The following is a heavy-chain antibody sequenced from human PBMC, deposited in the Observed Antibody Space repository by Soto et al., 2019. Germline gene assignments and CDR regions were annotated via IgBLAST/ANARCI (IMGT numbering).Heavy chain of an antibody. CDR3: ARKGPQREFYYGFDV. V-gene: IGHV4-31*03. D-gene: IGHD3-10*01. CDR2: IYYSGST. Sequence: QVQLQESGPGLVKPSQTLSLTCTVSGGSISSGDFYWTWIRQHPGKGLEWIGYIYYSGSTYYNPSLKSRLTISVDTSKNQFSLNLNSVTAADAAVYFCARKGPQREFYYGFDVWGQGTTVTVSS. J-gene: IGHJ6*02. CDR1: GGSISSGDFY.